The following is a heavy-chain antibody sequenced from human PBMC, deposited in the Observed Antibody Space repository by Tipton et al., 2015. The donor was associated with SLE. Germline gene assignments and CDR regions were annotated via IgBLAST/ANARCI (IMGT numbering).Heavy chain of an antibody. CDR1: GGSFSDYY. D-gene: IGHD4-17*01. J-gene: IGHJ3*02. CDR2: INHSGST. Sequence: TLSLTCAVYGGSFSDYYWSWIRQPPGKGLEWIGEINHSGSTNYNPSLKSRVTISVDTSKNQFSLKLSSVTAADTAVYYCARTTVTTYAFDIWGQGTMVTVSS. V-gene: IGHV4-34*01. CDR3: ARTTVTTYAFDI.